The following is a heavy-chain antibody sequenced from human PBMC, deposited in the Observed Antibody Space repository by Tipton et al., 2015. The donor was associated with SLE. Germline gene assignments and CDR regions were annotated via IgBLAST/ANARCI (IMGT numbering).Heavy chain of an antibody. CDR2: IIPILGIA. CDR1: GGTFSSYA. Sequence: QSGAEVKKPGSSVKVSCKASGGTFSSYAISWVRQAPGQGLEWMGRIIPILGIANYAQKFQGRVTITADKSTSTAYMELSSLRSEDTAVYYCARVGVAGHFDYWGQGTLVTVSS. V-gene: IGHV1-69*04. D-gene: IGHD6-19*01. CDR3: ARVGVAGHFDY. J-gene: IGHJ4*02.